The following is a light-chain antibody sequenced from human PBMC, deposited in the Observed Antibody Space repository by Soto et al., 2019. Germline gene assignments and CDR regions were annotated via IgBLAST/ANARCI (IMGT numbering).Light chain of an antibody. Sequence: QPVLTQSPSASASLGASVKLTCTLSSGHSSYAIAWHQQQPEKGPRYLMTLNSDGSHSKGDGIPDRFSGSSSGAERYLTISSLQSEDEADYYCQTWGTGIWVFGGGTKVTVL. CDR3: QTWGTGIWV. J-gene: IGLJ3*02. V-gene: IGLV4-69*01. CDR1: SGHSSYA. CDR2: LNSDGSH.